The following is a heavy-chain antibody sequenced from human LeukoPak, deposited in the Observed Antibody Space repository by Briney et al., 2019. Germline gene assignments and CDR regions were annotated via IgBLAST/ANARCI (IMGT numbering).Heavy chain of an antibody. J-gene: IGHJ4*02. D-gene: IGHD3-22*01. Sequence: GGSLRLSCAASGFAFSSYSMNWVRQAPGKGLEWVSSISSSSSYIYYADSVKGRFTISRDNSKNTLYLQMNSLRAEDTAVYYCAKAMIVVVISPLGFDYWGQGTLVTVSS. CDR3: AKAMIVVVISPLGFDY. V-gene: IGHV3-21*04. CDR1: GFAFSSYS. CDR2: ISSSSSYI.